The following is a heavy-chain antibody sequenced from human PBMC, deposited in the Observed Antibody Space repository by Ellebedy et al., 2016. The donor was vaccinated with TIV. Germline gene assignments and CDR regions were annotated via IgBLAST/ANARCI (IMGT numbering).Heavy chain of an antibody. Sequence: GGSLRLSXAASGFTFSDYNMNWVRQAPGKGLEWVSSISRSSSSIYYAGSVRGRFTVSRDNARNSLHLQMNSLRAEDTGVYFCARGRRATETTIYWGQGALVTVSS. V-gene: IGHV3-21*01. CDR2: ISRSSSSI. D-gene: IGHD4-17*01. J-gene: IGHJ4*02. CDR1: GFTFSDYN. CDR3: ARGRRATETTIY.